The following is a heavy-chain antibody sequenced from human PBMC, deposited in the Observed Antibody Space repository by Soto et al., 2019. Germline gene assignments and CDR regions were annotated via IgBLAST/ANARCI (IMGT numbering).Heavy chain of an antibody. J-gene: IGHJ6*02. Sequence: SETLSPTCTVSGGSISSGGYYWSWIRQHPGKGLEWIGYIYYSGSTYYNPSLKSRVTISVDTSKNQFSLKLSTVTAADTAVYYCARDLYYYDSSGYLPQGYYYYGMDVWGQGTTVTVSS. CDR1: GGSISSGGYY. D-gene: IGHD3-22*01. V-gene: IGHV4-31*03. CDR3: ARDLYYYDSSGYLPQGYYYYGMDV. CDR2: IYYSGST.